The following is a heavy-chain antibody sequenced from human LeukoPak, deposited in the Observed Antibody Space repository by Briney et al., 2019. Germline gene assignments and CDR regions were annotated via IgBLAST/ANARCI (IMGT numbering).Heavy chain of an antibody. D-gene: IGHD3-9*01. CDR3: ARSPHILTGENFDY. CDR2: VAPNDGDT. V-gene: IGHV1-2*02. CDR1: GYSFTDYY. J-gene: IGHJ4*02. Sequence: ASVKVSCKASGYSFTDYYINWVRQAPGQRPEWMGWVAPNDGDTYYALKFEDRVTMTRDTSINTAFLELRSLTSDDTGVYYCARSPHILTGENFDYWGQGTLLTVSS.